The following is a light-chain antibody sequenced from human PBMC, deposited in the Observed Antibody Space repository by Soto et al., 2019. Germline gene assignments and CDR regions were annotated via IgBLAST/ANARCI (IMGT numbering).Light chain of an antibody. CDR3: KPKHDSMT. Sequence: EIVLTQSPATLSLSPGERATLSCRASQSIGLAIAWSQHKPGQAPRLLIFDASQRATGIPARFSRSGYGTEFTLTNRRPEPDDLAVYHWKPKHDSMTVGHVTKV. V-gene: IGKV3-11*01. J-gene: IGKJ1*01. CDR2: DAS. CDR1: QSIGLA.